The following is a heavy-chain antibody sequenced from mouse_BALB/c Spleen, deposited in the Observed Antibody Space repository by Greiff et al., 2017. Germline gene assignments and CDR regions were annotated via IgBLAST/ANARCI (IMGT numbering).Heavy chain of an antibody. D-gene: IGHD2-14*01. CDR1: GFSLTSYG. J-gene: IGHJ4*01. Sequence: VKLVESGPGLVAPSQSLSITCTVSGFSLTSYGVHWVRQPPGKGLEWLGVIWAGGSTNYNSALMSRLSISKDNSKSQVFLKMNSLQTDDTAMYYCARGPYYRYDDAMDYWGQGTSVTVSS. CDR2: IWAGGST. V-gene: IGHV2-9*02. CDR3: ARGPYYRYDDAMDY.